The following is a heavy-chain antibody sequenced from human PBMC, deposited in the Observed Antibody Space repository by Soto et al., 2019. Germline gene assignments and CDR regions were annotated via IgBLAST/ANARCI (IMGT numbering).Heavy chain of an antibody. CDR1: GFTCGGHG. CDR3: ASSQWLVPGY. J-gene: IGHJ4*02. Sequence: AAVGFTCGGHGVHWIRQTPGKGLVWVSRINSDGGSTTYADSVKGRFTISRDNAKNTLYLQMNSLRAEDTAVYYCASSQWLVPGYWGQGTLVTVSS. D-gene: IGHD6-19*01. CDR2: INSDGGST. V-gene: IGHV3-74*01.